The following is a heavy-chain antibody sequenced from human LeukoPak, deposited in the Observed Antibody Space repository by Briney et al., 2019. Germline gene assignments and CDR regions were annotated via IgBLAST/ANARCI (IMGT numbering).Heavy chain of an antibody. V-gene: IGHV1-69*13. CDR3: AKSSAGSTTIFRVVHYYYYYVDV. D-gene: IGHD3-3*01. J-gene: IGHJ6*03. CDR1: GGTFSSYA. CDR2: IIPMFGTA. Sequence: ASVKVSCKASGGTFSSYAISWVRQAPGQGLEWMGGIIPMFGTANYAEKFQGRVTITADESSSTAYMELSSLISEDTAVYYYAKSSAGSTTIFRVVHYYYYYVDVWGTGTTVTVSS.